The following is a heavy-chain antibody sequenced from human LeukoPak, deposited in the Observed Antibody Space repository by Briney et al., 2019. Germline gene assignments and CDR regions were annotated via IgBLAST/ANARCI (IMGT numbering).Heavy chain of an antibody. CDR1: GYTFTGYY. CDR2: INPNSGGT. Sequence: ASVKVSCKASGYTFTGYYMHWVRQAPGQGLEWMGWINPNSGGTNYAQKFQDRVTMTRDTSISTAYMELSRLRSDDTAVYYCARDNTELMWIQPYFDYWGQGTLVTVSS. CDR3: ARDNTELMWIQPYFDY. V-gene: IGHV1-2*02. J-gene: IGHJ4*02. D-gene: IGHD5-18*01.